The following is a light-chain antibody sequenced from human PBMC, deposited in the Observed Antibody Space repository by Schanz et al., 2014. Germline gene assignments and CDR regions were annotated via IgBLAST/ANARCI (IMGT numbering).Light chain of an antibody. CDR3: QVWDSSSDHKV. CDR2: DDS. J-gene: IGLJ3*02. CDR1: DIGGKS. Sequence: SYELTQPPSVSVAPGKTARITCGGNDIGGKSVHWYQQKPGQAPILVVYDDSDRPSGIPEQFSGSNSGNTATLTISRIDAXDEADYYCQVWDSSSDHKVFGGGTKLTVL. V-gene: IGLV3-21*03.